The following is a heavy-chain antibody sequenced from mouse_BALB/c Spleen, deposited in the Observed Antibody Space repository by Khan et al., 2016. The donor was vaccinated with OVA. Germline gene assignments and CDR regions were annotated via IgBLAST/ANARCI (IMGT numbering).Heavy chain of an antibody. J-gene: IGHJ4*01. D-gene: IGHD2-13*01. CDR3: VRSLYYSDSYAMDY. Sequence: EVQLQESGPGLVKPSQSLSLTCTVTGYSITSDYAWNWIRQFPGNKLEWMGYISSTGSTSYNPSLKSRISITRDTSKNQFFLHLNSVTTEDTATYYCVRSLYYSDSYAMDYWGQGTSVTVSS. CDR1: GYSITSDYA. V-gene: IGHV3-2*02. CDR2: ISSTGST.